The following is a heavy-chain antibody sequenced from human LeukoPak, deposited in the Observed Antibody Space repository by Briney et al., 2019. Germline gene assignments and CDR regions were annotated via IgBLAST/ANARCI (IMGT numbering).Heavy chain of an antibody. CDR1: GGTFSSYA. Sequence: ASVKVSCKASGGTFSSYAISWGRQAPGQGLEWMGRIIPILGIANYAQKFQGRVTITADKSTSTAYMELSSLRSEDTAVYYCARGVAGTGDFDYWGQGTLVTVSS. D-gene: IGHD6-19*01. V-gene: IGHV1-69*04. CDR2: IIPILGIA. CDR3: ARGVAGTGDFDY. J-gene: IGHJ4*02.